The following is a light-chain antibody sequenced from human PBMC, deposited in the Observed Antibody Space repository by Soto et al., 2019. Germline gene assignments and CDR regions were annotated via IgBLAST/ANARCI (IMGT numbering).Light chain of an antibody. V-gene: IGLV2-14*01. CDR1: SSDVGGYNY. CDR2: DVS. CDR3: SSYTSSSTHVV. Sequence: QSVLTQPASVSGSPGQSITISCTGTSSDVGGYNYVSWYQQHPGKAPKLMIYDVSHRPSGVSNRFSGSKSVNTASLTISGLQAEDEADYYCSSYTSSSTHVVFGGGTQLPVL. J-gene: IGLJ2*01.